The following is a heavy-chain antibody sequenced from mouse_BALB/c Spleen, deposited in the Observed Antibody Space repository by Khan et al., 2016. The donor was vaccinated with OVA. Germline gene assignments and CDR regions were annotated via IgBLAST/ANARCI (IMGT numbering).Heavy chain of an antibody. CDR2: ISYSGNT. CDR1: GYSITSDYA. D-gene: IGHD1-1*01. J-gene: IGHJ2*01. CDR3: ARVYGGDFDY. Sequence: EVKLEVSGPGLVKPSQSLSLTCTVTGYSITSDYAWNWIRQFPGNELEWMGYISYSGNTKYNPSLKSRISITRDTSKNQFFLQLNSVTIEDTATYYCARVYGGDFDYWGQGTTLTVSS. V-gene: IGHV3-2*02.